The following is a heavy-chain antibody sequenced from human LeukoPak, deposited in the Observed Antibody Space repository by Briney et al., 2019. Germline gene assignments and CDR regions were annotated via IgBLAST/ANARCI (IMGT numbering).Heavy chain of an antibody. CDR1: GFTLSSYA. V-gene: IGHV3-23*01. Sequence: PGGSLRLSCAASGFTLSSYAMSWVRQAPGKGLEWVSAISGSGGSTYYADSVKGRFTISRDNSKNTLYLQMNSLRAEDTAVYYCAKGDYYGSGSYLGPPYYFDYWGQGTLVTVSS. J-gene: IGHJ4*02. CDR2: ISGSGGST. CDR3: AKGDYYGSGSYLGPPYYFDY. D-gene: IGHD3-10*01.